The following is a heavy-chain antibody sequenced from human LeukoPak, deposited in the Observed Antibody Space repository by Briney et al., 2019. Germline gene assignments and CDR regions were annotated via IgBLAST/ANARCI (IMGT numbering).Heavy chain of an antibody. Sequence: ASVEVSCKASGYTFTSYGISWVRQAPGQGLEWMGWISAYNGNTNYAQKLQGRVTMTTDTSTSTAYMELRSLRSDDTAVYYCARDGVVVAADYYYYGMDVWGKGTTVTVSS. J-gene: IGHJ6*04. D-gene: IGHD2-15*01. V-gene: IGHV1-18*04. CDR1: GYTFTSYG. CDR2: ISAYNGNT. CDR3: ARDGVVVAADYYYYGMDV.